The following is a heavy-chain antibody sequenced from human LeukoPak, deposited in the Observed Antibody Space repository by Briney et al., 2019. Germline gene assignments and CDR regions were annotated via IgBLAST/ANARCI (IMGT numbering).Heavy chain of an antibody. CDR2: SIPIFGRA. D-gene: IGHD6-19*01. J-gene: IGHJ6*02. Sequence: SVKESCKAAFGTYISYAISWVRQAPRQRLEWMGRSIPIFGRANYAQKLQGRATIDAGKSTSTAYMELSRLRSEDTAVSYWARDPRMYSSGWYGSGVVDYGMDVWGQGDTVTVS. CDR1: FGTYISYA. CDR3: ARDPRMYSSGWYGSGVVDYGMDV. V-gene: IGHV1-69*04.